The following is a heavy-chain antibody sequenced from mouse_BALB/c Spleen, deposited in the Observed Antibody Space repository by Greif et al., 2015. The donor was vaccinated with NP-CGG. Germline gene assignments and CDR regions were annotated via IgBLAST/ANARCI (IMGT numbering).Heavy chain of an antibody. Sequence: VQLQQSGAELVRPGTSVKVSCKASGYAFTNYLIEWVKQRPGQGLEWIGVINPGSGGTNYNEKFKGKATLTADKSSSTAYMQLSSLTSDDSAVYFCATLLRLRRYYFDYWGQGTTLTVSS. D-gene: IGHD1-2*01. V-gene: IGHV1-54*01. CDR2: INPGSGGT. CDR3: ATLLRLRRYYFDY. J-gene: IGHJ2*01. CDR1: GYAFTNYL.